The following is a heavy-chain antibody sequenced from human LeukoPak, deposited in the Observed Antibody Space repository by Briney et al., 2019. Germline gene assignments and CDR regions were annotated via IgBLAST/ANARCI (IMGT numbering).Heavy chain of an antibody. D-gene: IGHD3-22*01. CDR3: ARGRRDSSGYYFRRFDY. J-gene: IGHJ4*02. V-gene: IGHV4-34*01. CDR2: INHRGST. CDR1: GGSFSGYY. Sequence: SEPLSLTCALYGGSFSGYYWSWIRHPPGKGLEWIGEINHRGSTNYNPPLKSPVTISVDTSKNQLSLKLSCVTDADTAVYYCARGRRDSSGYYFRRFDYWGQGTLVTVSS.